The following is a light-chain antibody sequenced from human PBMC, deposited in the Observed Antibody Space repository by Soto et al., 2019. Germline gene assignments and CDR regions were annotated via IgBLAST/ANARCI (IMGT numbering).Light chain of an antibody. CDR1: SSDVGGYNF. Sequence: QSALTQPPSASGSPGQSVTISCTGTSSDVGGYNFVSWYQHLPGKAPKLIIYEVTKRPSGVPDRFSGSKSGNTASLTVSGLQTDDEADYYCSSYGGRNNFVFGTGTKLTVL. J-gene: IGLJ1*01. CDR3: SSYGGRNNFV. CDR2: EVT. V-gene: IGLV2-8*01.